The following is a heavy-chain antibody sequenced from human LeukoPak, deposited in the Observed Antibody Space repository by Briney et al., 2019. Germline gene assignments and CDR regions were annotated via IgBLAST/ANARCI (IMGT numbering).Heavy chain of an antibody. CDR3: ARDSVITFGGVIVPFDY. J-gene: IGHJ4*02. CDR2: INHSGST. V-gene: IGHV4-34*01. Sequence: PSETLSLTCAVYGGSFSGYYWSWIRQPPGKGLEWIGEINHSGSTNYNPSLKSRVTISVDTSKNQFSLKLSSVTAADTAVYYCARDSVITFGGVIVPFDYWGQGTLVTVSS. D-gene: IGHD3-16*02. CDR1: GGSFSGYY.